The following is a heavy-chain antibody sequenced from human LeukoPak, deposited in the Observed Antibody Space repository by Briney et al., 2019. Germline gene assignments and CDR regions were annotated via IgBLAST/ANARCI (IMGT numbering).Heavy chain of an antibody. Sequence: GASVKVSCKASGYTFTGYYMHWVRQAPGQGLEWMGWINPNTGDTHYAQKFQGRVNMTRDTSISTAYMELSRLRSDDTAVYYCAREPRSLLWFGELFPTYNWFDPWGQGTLVTVSS. CDR3: AREPRSLLWFGELFPTYNWFDP. J-gene: IGHJ5*02. D-gene: IGHD3-10*01. CDR1: GYTFTGYY. CDR2: INPNTGDT. V-gene: IGHV1-2*02.